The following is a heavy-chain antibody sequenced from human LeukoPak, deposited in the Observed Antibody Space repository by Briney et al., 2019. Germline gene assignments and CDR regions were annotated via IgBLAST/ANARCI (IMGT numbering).Heavy chain of an antibody. CDR1: GYSISSGCY. V-gene: IGHV4-38-2*02. CDR2: IYHGVST. J-gene: IGHJ6*03. D-gene: IGHD3-10*01. CDR3: ARGRRTAGLRITMVRGVPVGYYMDV. Sequence: SETLSLTCTVSGYSISSGCYWGWSRQPPGRGLEWVGSIYHGVSTYYNPSLRSRVTISVATSKNQFSLKLRSVTAPDPAVYYCARGRRTAGLRITMVRGVPVGYYMDVWGKGTTVTVSS.